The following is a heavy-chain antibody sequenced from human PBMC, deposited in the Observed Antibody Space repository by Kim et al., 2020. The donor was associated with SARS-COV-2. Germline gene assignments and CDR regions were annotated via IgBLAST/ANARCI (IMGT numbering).Heavy chain of an antibody. D-gene: IGHD2-15*01. J-gene: IGHJ4*02. V-gene: IGHV3-64D*09. Sequence: YYADSVKGRFTISRDNSKNTLYLQMSSLRAEDTAVYYCVKDFMFAASIWVWGQGTLVTVSS. CDR3: VKDFMFAASIWV.